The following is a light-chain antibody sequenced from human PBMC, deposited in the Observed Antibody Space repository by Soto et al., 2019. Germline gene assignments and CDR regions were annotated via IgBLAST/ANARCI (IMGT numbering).Light chain of an antibody. CDR3: CSSAPESTYV. Sequence: QPASVSGSPGQSITISCTGTDSDVGAYNSVSWYQQHPHKAPRLIIYKGTRRPSGISYRFSGSTSGNAASLTISALQADDEADYFCCSSAPESTYVFGTGTKLTVL. J-gene: IGLJ1*01. CDR1: DSDVGAYNS. CDR2: KGT. V-gene: IGLV2-23*01.